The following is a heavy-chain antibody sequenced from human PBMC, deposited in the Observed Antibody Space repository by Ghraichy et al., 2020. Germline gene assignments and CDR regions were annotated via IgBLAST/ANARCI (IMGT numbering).Heavy chain of an antibody. CDR3: ARVLRDGYKAH. CDR1: GGSFSGYY. J-gene: IGHJ4*02. CDR2: INHSGST. D-gene: IGHD5-24*01. Sequence: SETLSLTCAVYGGSFSGYYWSWIRQPPGKGLEWIGEINHSGSTNYNPSLKSRVTISVDTSKNQFSLKLSSVTAADTAVYYCARVLRDGYKAHWGQGTLVTVSS. V-gene: IGHV4-34*01.